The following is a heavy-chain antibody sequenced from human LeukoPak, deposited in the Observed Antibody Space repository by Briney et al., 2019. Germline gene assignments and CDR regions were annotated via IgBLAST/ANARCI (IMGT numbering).Heavy chain of an antibody. CDR2: IYHSGST. Sequence: PSETLSLTCTVSGGSISSTYWNWIRQPPGKGLEWTGYIYHSGSTNYNPSLKSRVTISLDTSKNQFSLKLNSVTAADTAVYYCARGSITVAGNFDYWGQGTLVTVSS. CDR3: ARGSITVAGNFDY. V-gene: IGHV4-59*01. CDR1: GGSISSTY. J-gene: IGHJ4*02. D-gene: IGHD6-19*01.